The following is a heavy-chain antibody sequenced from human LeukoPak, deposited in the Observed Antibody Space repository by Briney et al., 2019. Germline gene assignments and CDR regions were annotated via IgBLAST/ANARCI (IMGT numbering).Heavy chain of an antibody. V-gene: IGHV3-7*05. CDR2: IKQDGSEK. J-gene: IGHJ5*02. D-gene: IGHD5-24*01. CDR3: ARASDPWLQLT. CDR1: GFTFSNYW. Sequence: GRSLRLSCAASGFTFSNYWMIWVRQAPGKGLEWVANIKQDGSEKRYADSVRGRFTVSRDNAHTSLYLQMSSLRAEDTALYYCARASDPWLQLTWGQGTLVTVSS.